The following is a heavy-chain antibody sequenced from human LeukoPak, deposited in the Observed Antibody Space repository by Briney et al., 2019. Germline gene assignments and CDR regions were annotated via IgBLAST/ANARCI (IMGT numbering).Heavy chain of an antibody. J-gene: IGHJ4*02. D-gene: IGHD4-17*01. V-gene: IGHV4-38-2*01. CDR3: ASGNYGDYFDY. Sequence: SETLSLTCAFSGPSTSSVYYWAWIRQPPGKGLEWVGSVFPSGNTYYKPSLKSRVNISLDTSKNHFSLTLTSVTATDTAVYFCASGNYGDYFDYWGQGTPVTVSS. CDR2: VFPSGNT. CDR1: GPSTSSVYY.